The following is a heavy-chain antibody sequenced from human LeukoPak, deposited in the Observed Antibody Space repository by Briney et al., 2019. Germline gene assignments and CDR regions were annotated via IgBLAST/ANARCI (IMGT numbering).Heavy chain of an antibody. Sequence: ASVKVSCKASGYTFTGYYMHWVRQAPGQGLEWMGWINPNSGGTNYAQKFQGRVTMTRDTSISTAYMELSRLRSDDTAVYYCARAGRTTVTSWFDPWSQGTLVTVSS. CDR2: INPNSGGT. J-gene: IGHJ5*02. V-gene: IGHV1-2*02. CDR3: ARAGRTTVTSWFDP. D-gene: IGHD4-17*01. CDR1: GYTFTGYY.